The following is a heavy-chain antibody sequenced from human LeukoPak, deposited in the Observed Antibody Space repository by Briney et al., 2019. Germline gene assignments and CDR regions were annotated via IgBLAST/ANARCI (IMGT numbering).Heavy chain of an antibody. CDR2: IHGSGST. CDR1: GGSVNSGSTS. J-gene: IGHJ3*02. CDR3: ATETALFVGAHYAFDN. D-gene: IGHD1-26*01. Sequence: PSETLSLTCTVSGGSVNSGSTSWSWIRQPAGKGLEWIGHIHGSGSTNYNPSVKSRVSISLDASKNQVSLKLTSVTAADTAVYYCATETALFVGAHYAFDNWGQGTLVTVSS. V-gene: IGHV4-61*09.